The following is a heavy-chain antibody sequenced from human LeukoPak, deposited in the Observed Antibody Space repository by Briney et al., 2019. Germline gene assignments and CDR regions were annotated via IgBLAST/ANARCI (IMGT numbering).Heavy chain of an antibody. J-gene: IGHJ4*02. D-gene: IGHD2-2*01. Sequence: PGESLKISCRGSEYNFTTYWIGWVRQMPGKGLEWMGIIYPGDSDTRYSPSFQGQVTMSADKSINTAYLQWSSLKASDTAMYYCARRQGCSSTSCPPDSWGQGTLVTVSS. V-gene: IGHV5-51*01. CDR2: IYPGDSDT. CDR3: ARRQGCSSTSCPPDS. CDR1: EYNFTTYW.